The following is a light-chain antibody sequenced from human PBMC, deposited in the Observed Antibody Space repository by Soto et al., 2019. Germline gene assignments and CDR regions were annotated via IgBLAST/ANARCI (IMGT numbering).Light chain of an antibody. Sequence: EIVLTQSPGTLSLSPGERATLSCRASQSVSSSYLAWYQQKPGKAPRLLIYGASSRATGIPDRFSGSGSGTDFTLTISRLEPEDFAVYYCQQYASFGQGTKVEIK. J-gene: IGKJ1*01. CDR3: QQYAS. CDR1: QSVSSSY. CDR2: GAS. V-gene: IGKV3-20*01.